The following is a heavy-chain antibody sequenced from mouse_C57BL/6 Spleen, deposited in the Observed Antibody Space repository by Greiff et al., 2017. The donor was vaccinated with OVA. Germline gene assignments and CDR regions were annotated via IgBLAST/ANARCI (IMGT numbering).Heavy chain of an antibody. CDR2: INPNNGGT. CDR3: ARSDYDPWFAY. CDR1: GYTFTDYY. J-gene: IGHJ3*01. V-gene: IGHV1-26*01. Sequence: EVQLQQSGPELVKPGASVKISCKASGYTFTDYYMNWVKQSHGKSLEWIGDINPNNGGTSYNQKFKGKATLTVDKSSSTAYMELRSLTSEDSAVYYCARSDYDPWFAYWGQGTLVTVSA. D-gene: IGHD2-4*01.